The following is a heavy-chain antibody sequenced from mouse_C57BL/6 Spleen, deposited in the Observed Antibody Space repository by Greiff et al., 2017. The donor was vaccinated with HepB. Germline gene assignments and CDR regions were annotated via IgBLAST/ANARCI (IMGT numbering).Heavy chain of an antibody. CDR3: AREAMVTLGTDFVY. V-gene: IGHV1-64*01. CDR1: GYTFTSYW. CDR2: IHPNSGST. Sequence: QVQLQQPGAELVKPGASVKLSCKASGYTFTSYWMHWVKQRPGQGLEWIGMIHPNSGSTNYNEKFKSKATLTVDKSSSTAYMQLSSLTSEDSAVYYCAREAMVTLGTDFVYWGQGTTLTVSS. D-gene: IGHD2-2*01. J-gene: IGHJ2*01.